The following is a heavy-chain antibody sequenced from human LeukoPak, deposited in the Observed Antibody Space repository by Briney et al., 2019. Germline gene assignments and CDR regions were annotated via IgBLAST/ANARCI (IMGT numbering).Heavy chain of an antibody. V-gene: IGHV3-11*01. CDR2: ISSSGSTT. CDR1: GFTFSDYY. Sequence: PGGSLRLSCAASGFTFSDYYMTWIRQAPGKGPEWVSYISSSGSTTNYADSVWGRFTISRDNAKNSVSLQMNGLRPEDTAVYYCARQQLWLDYWGQGALVSVSS. J-gene: IGHJ4*02. D-gene: IGHD2-21*01. CDR3: ARQQLWLDY.